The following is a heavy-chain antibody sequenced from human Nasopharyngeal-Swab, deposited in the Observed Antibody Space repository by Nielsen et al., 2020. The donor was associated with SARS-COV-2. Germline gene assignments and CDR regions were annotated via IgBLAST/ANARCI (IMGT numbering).Heavy chain of an antibody. CDR1: GLIFDDYA. V-gene: IGHV3-9*01. CDR2: ISWNSGRT. Sequence: SLKISCAASGLIFDDYAMHWVRQAPGKGLEWVSGISWNSGRTGYADSVKGRFTISRDNAKNSLYLQMNSLRSDDTALYYCAKDWGSGTYRYSYMDVWGKGTTVTVSS. J-gene: IGHJ6*03. CDR3: AKDWGSGTYRYSYMDV. D-gene: IGHD1-26*01.